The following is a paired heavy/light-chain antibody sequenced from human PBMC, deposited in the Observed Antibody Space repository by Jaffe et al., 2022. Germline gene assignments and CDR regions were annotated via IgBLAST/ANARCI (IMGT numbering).Light chain of an antibody. Sequence: EIVLTQSPATLSLSPGERATLSCRASQSVSSYLAWYQQKPGQAPRLLIYDASNRATGIPARFSGSGSGTDFTLTISSLEPEDFAVYYCQQRSSSLTFGGGTKVEIK. V-gene: IGKV3-11*01. CDR3: QQRSSSLT. J-gene: IGKJ4*01. CDR2: DAS. CDR1: QSVSSY.
Heavy chain of an antibody. Sequence: QVQLVQSGAEVKKPGASVKVSCKASGYTFTSYAMHWVRQAPGQRLEWMGWINAGNGNTKYSQKFQGRVTITRDTSASTAYMELSSLRSEDTAVYYCARDRPSGYCSGGSCYDYYYYMDVWGKGTTVTVSS. CDR1: GYTFTSYA. CDR2: INAGNGNT. J-gene: IGHJ6*03. CDR3: ARDRPSGYCSGGSCYDYYYYMDV. V-gene: IGHV1-3*01. D-gene: IGHD2-15*01.